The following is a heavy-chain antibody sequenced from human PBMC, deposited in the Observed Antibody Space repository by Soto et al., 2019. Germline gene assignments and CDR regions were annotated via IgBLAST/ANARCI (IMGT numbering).Heavy chain of an antibody. CDR1: GGSISSGGYY. CDR3: ARDRTAFPHYDYIWGPGWFDP. V-gene: IGHV4-31*03. CDR2: IYYSGST. J-gene: IGHJ5*02. Sequence: PSETLSLTCTVSGGSISSGGYYWSWLRQHPGKGLEWIGYIYYSGSTYYNPSPKSRVTISVETSKNQFSLKLSSVTAADTAVYYCARDRTAFPHYDYIWGPGWFDPCGQGTLVIVSS. D-gene: IGHD3-16*01.